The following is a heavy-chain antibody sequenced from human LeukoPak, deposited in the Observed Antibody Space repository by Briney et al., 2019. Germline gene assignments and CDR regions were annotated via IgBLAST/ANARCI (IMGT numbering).Heavy chain of an antibody. CDR1: GASVSRGNYY. D-gene: IGHD3-9*01. CDR2: IYTSGNT. Sequence: PSQTLSLTCIVSGASVSRGNYYWTWIRQPAGKGLEWLGRIYTSGNTNYSPSLKSRVTISLDMSKNHFFLKLSSVTAADTAVYYCARGRYDISAGSELGLDPWGQGILVTVSS. J-gene: IGHJ5*02. CDR3: ARGRYDISAGSELGLDP. V-gene: IGHV4-61*02.